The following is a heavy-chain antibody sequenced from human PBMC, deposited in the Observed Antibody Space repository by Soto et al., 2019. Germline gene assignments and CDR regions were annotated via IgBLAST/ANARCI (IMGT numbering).Heavy chain of an antibody. D-gene: IGHD5-18*01. CDR3: ARDHLDTAPFDY. CDR1: GFTFSSYG. Sequence: GGSLRLSCAASGFTFSSYGMHWVRQAPGKGLEWVAVIWYDGSNKYYADSVKGRFTISRDNSKNTLYLQMNSLRAEDTAVYYCARDHLDTAPFDYWGQGTLVTVSS. J-gene: IGHJ4*02. V-gene: IGHV3-33*01. CDR2: IWYDGSNK.